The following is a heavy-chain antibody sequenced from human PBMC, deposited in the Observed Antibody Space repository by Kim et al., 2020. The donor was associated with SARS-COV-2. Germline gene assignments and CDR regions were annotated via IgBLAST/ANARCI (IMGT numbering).Heavy chain of an antibody. CDR2: IYYTGST. V-gene: IGHV4-39*01. J-gene: IGHJ4*01. CDR1: GGSISSSSFY. CDR3: STQNYYYDSSGNFDY. D-gene: IGHD3-22*01. Sequence: SETLSLTCTVSGGSISSSSFYWGWIRQPPGKGLEWIGSIYYTGSTYYNPSLKSRVTISVDTSRNQFSLKLSSVTAADTAVYYCSTQNYYYDSSGNFDYWG.